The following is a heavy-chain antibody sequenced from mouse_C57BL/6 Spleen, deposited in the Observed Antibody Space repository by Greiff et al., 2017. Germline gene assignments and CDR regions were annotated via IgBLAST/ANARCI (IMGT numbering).Heavy chain of an antibody. CDR3: AREFDYDWDY. Sequence: DVKLVESGGGLVKPGGSLKLSCAASGFTFSSYAMSWVRQTPEKRLEWVATISDGGSYTYYPDNVKGRFTISRDNAKNNLYLQMSHLKSEDTAMYYCAREFDYDWDYWGQGTTLTVSS. CDR2: ISDGGSYT. J-gene: IGHJ2*01. V-gene: IGHV5-4*01. D-gene: IGHD2-4*01. CDR1: GFTFSSYA.